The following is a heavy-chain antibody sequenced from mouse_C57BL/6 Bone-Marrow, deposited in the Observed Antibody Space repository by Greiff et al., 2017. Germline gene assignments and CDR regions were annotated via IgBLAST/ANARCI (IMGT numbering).Heavy chain of an antibody. V-gene: IGHV1-72*01. CDR2: IDPNSGGT. CDR3: ARGNIYYGNYWYFDV. J-gene: IGHJ1*03. Sequence: VKLMESGAELVKPGASVKLSCKASGYTFTSYWMHWVKQRPGRGLEWIGRIDPNSGGTKYNEKFKSKATLTVDKPSSTAYMQLSSLTSEDSAVYYCARGNIYYGNYWYFDVWGTGTTVTVSS. D-gene: IGHD2-1*01. CDR1: GYTFTSYW.